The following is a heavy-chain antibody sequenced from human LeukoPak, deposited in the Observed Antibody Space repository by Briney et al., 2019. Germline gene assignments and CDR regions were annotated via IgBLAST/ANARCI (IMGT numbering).Heavy chain of an antibody. CDR1: GFTFNHYG. CDR2: ITGTGDNT. CDR3: AKDELGYCSSTSCYLFDN. D-gene: IGHD2-2*01. J-gene: IGHJ4*02. V-gene: IGHV3-23*01. Sequence: GGSLRLSCAASGFTFNHYGMSWVRQAPGKGLEWVSGITGTGDNTYYAGSVKGRFTISRDNSKNTLYLQMNSLRAEDTAVYYCAKDELGYCSSTSCYLFDNWGQGTLVTVSS.